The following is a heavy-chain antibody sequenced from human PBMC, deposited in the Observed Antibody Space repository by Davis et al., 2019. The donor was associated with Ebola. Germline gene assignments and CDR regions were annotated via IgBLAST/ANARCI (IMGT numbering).Heavy chain of an antibody. D-gene: IGHD6-6*01. Sequence: GESLKISCAASGFTFSSYSMNWVRQAPGKGLEWVSYISSSSSTIYYADSVKGRFTISIDNAKNSLYLQMNSLRDEDTAVYYCARHSTVVEYSSFLTEWGQGTLVTVSS. CDR3: ARHSTVVEYSSFLTE. V-gene: IGHV3-48*02. J-gene: IGHJ4*02. CDR1: GFTFSSYS. CDR2: ISSSSSTI.